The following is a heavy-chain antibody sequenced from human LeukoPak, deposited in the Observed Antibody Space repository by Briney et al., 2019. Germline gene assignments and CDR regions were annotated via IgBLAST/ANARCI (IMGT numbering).Heavy chain of an antibody. CDR2: ISYDGSNK. J-gene: IGHJ6*03. CDR1: GFTFNNYG. V-gene: IGHV3-30*18. D-gene: IGHD6-19*01. Sequence: PGGSLRLSCAASGFTFNNYGMHWVRQAPGKGLEWVAVISYDGSNKYYADSVKGRFTISRDNSKNTLYLQMNSLRAEDTAVYYCAKAVKYSSGWYDYYYMDVWGKGTTVTVSS. CDR3: AKAVKYSSGWYDYYYMDV.